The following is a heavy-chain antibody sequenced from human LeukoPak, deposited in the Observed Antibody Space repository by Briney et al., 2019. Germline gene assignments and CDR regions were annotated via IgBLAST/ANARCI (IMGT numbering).Heavy chain of an antibody. J-gene: IGHJ3*02. D-gene: IGHD3-9*01. CDR3: AREYLTGRPKGAFDI. Sequence: SETLSLTCTVSGGSISSSSYYWGWIRQPPGKGLEWIGSIYYSGSTYYNPSLKSRVTISVDTSKNQFSLKLSSVTAADTAVYYCAREYLTGRPKGAFDIWGQGTMVTVSS. V-gene: IGHV4-39*07. CDR1: GGSISSSSYY. CDR2: IYYSGST.